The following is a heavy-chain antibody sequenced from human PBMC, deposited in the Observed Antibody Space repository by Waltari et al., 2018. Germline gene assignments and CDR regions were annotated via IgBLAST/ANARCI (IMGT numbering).Heavy chain of an antibody. V-gene: IGHV1-2*02. CDR1: GYTFTGYY. J-gene: IGHJ6*02. CDR3: ARYYLGGYYYHGRDV. D-gene: IGHD3-16*01. CDR2: IHPSTGGT. Sequence: QVQLVQSGAEVKRPGASVKVPCTPSGYTFTGYYMHWVRQSPGQGLEWMAWIHPSTGGTKDAQKVGGRVTVTRDTSISTACMELSSLTSDDTAVYYCARYYLGGYYYHGRDVWGQGTTVTVSS.